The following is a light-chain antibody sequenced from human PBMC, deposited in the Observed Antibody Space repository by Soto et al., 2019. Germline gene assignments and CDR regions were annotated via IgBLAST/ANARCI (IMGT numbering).Light chain of an antibody. J-gene: IGKJ5*01. Sequence: DVVMTQSPLSLPVTLGQPASISCRSNQSLVHSDGIAYFSWFQQRPGRSPRRLIYKASNRDSGVPARFSGSGSGTDFSLKISRVEAEDVGTYYCMQALQSLTFGQGTRLEIK. V-gene: IGKV2-30*02. CDR1: QSLVHSDGIAY. CDR3: MQALQSLT. CDR2: KAS.